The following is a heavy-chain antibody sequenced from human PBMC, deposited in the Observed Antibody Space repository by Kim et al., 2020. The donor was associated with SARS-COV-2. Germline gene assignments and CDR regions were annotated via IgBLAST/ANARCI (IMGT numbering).Heavy chain of an antibody. J-gene: IGHJ6*02. CDR1: GFTFSSYA. CDR2: ISGSGGST. D-gene: IGHD6-13*01. Sequence: GGSLRLSCAASGFTFSSYAMSWVRQAPGKGLEWVSAISGSGGSTYYADSVKGRFTISRDNSKNTLYLQMNSLRAEDTAVYYCAKVSYSSSWYELGDYYYYGMDVWGQGTTVTVSS. V-gene: IGHV3-23*01. CDR3: AKVSYSSSWYELGDYYYYGMDV.